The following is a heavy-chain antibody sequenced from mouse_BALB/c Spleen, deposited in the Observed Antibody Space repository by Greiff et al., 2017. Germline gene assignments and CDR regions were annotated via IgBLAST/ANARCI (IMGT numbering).Heavy chain of an antibody. V-gene: IGHV2-6-7*01. CDR3: ARDYYGSSYDAMDY. J-gene: IGHJ4*01. D-gene: IGHD1-1*01. CDR1: GFSLTGYG. Sequence: VQLQESGPGLVQPSQSLSITCTVSGFSLTGYGVNWVRQPPGKGLEWLGMIWGDGSTDYNSALKSRLSISKDNSKSQVFLKMNSLQTDDTARYYCARDYYGSSYDAMDYWGQGTSVTVSS. CDR2: IWGDGST.